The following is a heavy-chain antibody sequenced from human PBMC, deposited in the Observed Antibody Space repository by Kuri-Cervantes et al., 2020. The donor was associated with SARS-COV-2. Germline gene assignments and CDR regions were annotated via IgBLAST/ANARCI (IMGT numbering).Heavy chain of an antibody. CDR2: ISSSSSYI. CDR3: ARAQRGLMVALDY. Sequence: SSYYWGWIRQAPGKGLEWVSSISSSSSYIYYADSVKGRFTISRDNAKNSLYLQMNSLRAEDTAVYYCARAQRGLMVALDYWGQGTLVTVSS. J-gene: IGHJ4*02. CDR1: SSYY. D-gene: IGHD5-12*01. V-gene: IGHV3-21*01.